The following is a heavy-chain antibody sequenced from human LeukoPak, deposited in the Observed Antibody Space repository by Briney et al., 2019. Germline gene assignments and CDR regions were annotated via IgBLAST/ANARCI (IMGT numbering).Heavy chain of an antibody. J-gene: IGHJ6*02. D-gene: IGHD2-15*01. V-gene: IGHV1-69*01. CDR2: IIPIFGTA. Sequence: SVKVSCKASGGTFSSYAISWVRQAPGQGLEWMGGIIPIFGTANYAQKFQGRVTITADESTSTAYMELSSLRSEDTAVYYCARAADSSGGSCYPYDYYYYGMDVWGQGTTVTVSS. CDR3: ARAADSSGGSCYPYDYYYYGMDV. CDR1: GGTFSSYA.